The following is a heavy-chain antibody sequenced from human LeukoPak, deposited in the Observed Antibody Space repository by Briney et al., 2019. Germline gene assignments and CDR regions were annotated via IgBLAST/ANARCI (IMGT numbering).Heavy chain of an antibody. CDR3: ARADCSSTSCLNAFDI. J-gene: IGHJ3*02. CDR1: GYTFIGYY. CDR2: INPNSGGT. V-gene: IGHV1-2*06. Sequence: GASVKVSCKASGYTFIGYYMHWVRQAPGQGLEWVGRINPNSGGTNYAQKFQGRVTMTRDTSISTASMELSRLRSDDTAVYYCARADCSSTSCLNAFDIWGQRTMVTVSS. D-gene: IGHD2-2*01.